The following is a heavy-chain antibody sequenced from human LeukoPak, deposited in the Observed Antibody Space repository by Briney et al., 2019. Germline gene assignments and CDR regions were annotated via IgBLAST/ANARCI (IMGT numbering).Heavy chain of an antibody. V-gene: IGHV3-30*04. CDR3: ARGTGSVRGVIPFDY. CDR1: GFTFSSYA. D-gene: IGHD3-10*01. Sequence: GRSLRLSCAASGFTFSSYAMHWVRQAPGKGLEWVAVISYDGSNKYYADSVKGRFTISRDNSKNTLYLQMNSLRAEDTAVYYCARGTGSVRGVIPFDYWGQGTRVTVSS. J-gene: IGHJ4*02. CDR2: ISYDGSNK.